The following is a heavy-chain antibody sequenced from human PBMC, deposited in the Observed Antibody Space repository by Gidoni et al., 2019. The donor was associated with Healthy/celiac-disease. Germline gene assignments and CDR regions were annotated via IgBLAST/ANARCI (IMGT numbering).Heavy chain of an antibody. J-gene: IGHJ4*02. CDR1: GFTFSSYG. D-gene: IGHD5-12*01. CDR3: AKDSGDGYNFADY. Sequence: QVQLVESGGGVVQPGRPLRLPCAAPGFTFSSYGMHWVRQAPGKGLEWVAVISYDGSNKYYADSVKGRFTISRDNSKNTLYLQMNSLRAEDTAVYYCAKDSGDGYNFADYWGQGTLVTVSS. V-gene: IGHV3-30*18. CDR2: ISYDGSNK.